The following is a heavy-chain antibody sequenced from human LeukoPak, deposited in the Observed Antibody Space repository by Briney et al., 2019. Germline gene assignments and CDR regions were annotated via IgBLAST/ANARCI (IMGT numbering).Heavy chain of an antibody. V-gene: IGHV3-23*01. CDR3: AKWGDYDVLTGYYVSDY. Sequence: GGSLRLSCAASGFTFTSYYMHWVRQAPGKGLEWVSAITGSGGNTYYADSVKGRFTISRDNSKNTVFLQMNGLRAEDTAVYYCAKWGDYDVLTGYYVSDYWGQGTLVTVSS. CDR1: GFTFTSYY. CDR2: ITGSGGNT. J-gene: IGHJ4*02. D-gene: IGHD3-9*01.